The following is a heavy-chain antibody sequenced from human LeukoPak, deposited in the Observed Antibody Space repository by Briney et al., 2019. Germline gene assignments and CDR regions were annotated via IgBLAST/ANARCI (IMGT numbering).Heavy chain of an antibody. D-gene: IGHD2-2*01. CDR1: GGTFSSYA. CDR3: AREGEYCSSTSCYGPNWFDP. Sequence: SVKISCKASGGTFSSYAISWVRQAPGQGLEWMGGIIPIFGTANYAQKFQGRVTITADESTSTAYMELSSLRSEDTAVYYCAREGEYCSSTSCYGPNWFDPWGQGTLVTVSS. J-gene: IGHJ5*02. CDR2: IIPIFGTA. V-gene: IGHV1-69*13.